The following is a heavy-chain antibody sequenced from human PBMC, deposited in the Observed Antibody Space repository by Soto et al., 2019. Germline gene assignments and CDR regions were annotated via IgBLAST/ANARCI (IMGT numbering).Heavy chain of an antibody. D-gene: IGHD1-26*01. CDR3: ARASGSSYWFDP. V-gene: IGHV1-18*01. Sequence: QVQLVQSGAEVKKPGASVKVSCKASGYTFTSYGISWVRQAPGQGLEWMGWISAYNGNTNYAQKLQGRFTMNTDTSTSTAYMELRSLISDDTAVYYCARASGSSYWFDPWGQGTLVTVSS. CDR1: GYTFTSYG. CDR2: ISAYNGNT. J-gene: IGHJ5*02.